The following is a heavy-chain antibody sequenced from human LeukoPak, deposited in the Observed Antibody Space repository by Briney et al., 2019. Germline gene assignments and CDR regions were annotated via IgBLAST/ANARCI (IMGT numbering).Heavy chain of an antibody. J-gene: IGHJ3*02. D-gene: IGHD3-3*01. V-gene: IGHV3-73*01. CDR1: GFTFSDSA. CDR2: IRGKANTYAT. Sequence: PGRSLRLSCVASGFTFSDSAIHWVRQASGKGLEWVGRIRGKANTYATAYVASVKGRFTISRDDSKNTAYLQMNSLRTEDTAVYYCSRWREGSQDALDMWGQGTMVTVSS. CDR3: SRWREGSQDALDM.